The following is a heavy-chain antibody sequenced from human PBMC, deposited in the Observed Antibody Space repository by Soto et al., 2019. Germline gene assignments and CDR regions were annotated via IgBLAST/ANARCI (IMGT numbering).Heavy chain of an antibody. V-gene: IGHV1-2*04. Sequence: QVQLVQSGAEVRKPGASVTVSCRSSGDSFNDYYIHWVRQAPGQGFEWMGWINPNGGVTKYAQKFQGWVSMTRDTSISTVYMQLSRLRSDDTPVYYCARESGGATATLDYYYFYMDVWGTGTTVTVSS. CDR3: ARESGGATATLDYYYFYMDV. CDR1: GDSFNDYY. J-gene: IGHJ6*03. D-gene: IGHD5-12*01. CDR2: INPNGGVT.